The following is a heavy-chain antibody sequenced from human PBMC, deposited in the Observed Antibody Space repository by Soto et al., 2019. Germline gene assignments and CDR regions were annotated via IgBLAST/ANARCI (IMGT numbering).Heavy chain of an antibody. CDR3: AREEATAGNDCFDY. D-gene: IGHD6-13*01. Sequence: ASVKVSCKDSTGNYLHWVRQAPGQGLEWMGWINPNSGGTHYAEQFQGRVTMTWDTSIXTXXMXXXSXTXXXPXVXNCAREEATAGNDCFDYWGQGTLVTVST. CDR2: INPNSGGT. CDR1: TGNY. J-gene: IGHJ4*02. V-gene: IGHV1-2*02.